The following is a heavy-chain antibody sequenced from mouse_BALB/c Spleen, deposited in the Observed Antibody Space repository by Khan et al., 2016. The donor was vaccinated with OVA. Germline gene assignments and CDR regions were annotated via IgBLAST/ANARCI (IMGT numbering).Heavy chain of an antibody. CDR2: ISYSGST. CDR3: ARFDYGSSLFDY. D-gene: IGHD1-1*01. Sequence: EVQLQESGPGLVKPSQSLSLTCTVTGYSITSDYAWNWIRQFPGNKLEWMGYISYSGSTSYNPSLKSRIPITRDTSKNQFFLQLNSLTTEDTATYYCARFDYGSSLFDYWGQGTTLAVSS. J-gene: IGHJ2*01. CDR1: GYSITSDYA. V-gene: IGHV3-2*02.